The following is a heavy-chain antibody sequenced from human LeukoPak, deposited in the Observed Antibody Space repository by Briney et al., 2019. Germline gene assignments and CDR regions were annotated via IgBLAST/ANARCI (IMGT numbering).Heavy chain of an antibody. D-gene: IGHD1-26*01. CDR1: GFTFSSYA. Sequence: GGSLRLSCAASGFTFSSYAMHWVRQAPGKGLEWVAVISYDGRNKYYADSVKGRFTISRDNSKNTLYLQMNSLRAEDTAVCYCARVGRSRLLTGGDYYYYMDVWGKGTTVTVSS. J-gene: IGHJ6*03. CDR3: ARVGRSRLLTGGDYYYYMDV. V-gene: IGHV3-30*04. CDR2: ISYDGRNK.